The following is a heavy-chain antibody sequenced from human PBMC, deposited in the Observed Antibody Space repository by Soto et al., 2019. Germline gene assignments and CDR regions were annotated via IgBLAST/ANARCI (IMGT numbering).Heavy chain of an antibody. J-gene: IGHJ5*02. D-gene: IGHD3-3*01. CDR2: INGGADRT. CDR3: ARLQAIYGVLKNGIRFDT. V-gene: IGHV3-23*01. Sequence: GGSLRLFCAASGFTFSGYAMSWVRQAPGKGLEWVSTINGGADRTYYAESVKGRFTISRDNFKNALDLQMDSLRAEDTAIYYCARLQAIYGVLKNGIRFDTWGQGTLVTVSS. CDR1: GFTFSGYA.